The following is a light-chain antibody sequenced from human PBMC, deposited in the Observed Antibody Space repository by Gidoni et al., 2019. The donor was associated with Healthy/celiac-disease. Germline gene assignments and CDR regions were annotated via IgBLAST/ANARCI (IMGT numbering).Light chain of an antibody. Sequence: EIVLTQSPATLSLSPGERATLSCRASQSVSSYLAWYQQKPGQAPRILIYDASNRATGIPARFSGSGSGTDFTLTISSLEPEDFAVYYCQQRSNWPLITFXQXTRLEIK. CDR3: QQRSNWPLIT. CDR1: QSVSSY. V-gene: IGKV3-11*01. CDR2: DAS. J-gene: IGKJ5*01.